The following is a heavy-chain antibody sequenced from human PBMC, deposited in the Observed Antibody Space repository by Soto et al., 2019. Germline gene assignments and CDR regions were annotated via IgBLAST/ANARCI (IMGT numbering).Heavy chain of an antibody. V-gene: IGHV1-69*02. D-gene: IGHD2-21*02. CDR2: INPILSMT. CDR1: GDTFSFYT. J-gene: IGHJ4*02. Sequence: ASVKVSCKASGDTFSFYTINWVRQAPGLGLEWVGRINPILSMTNYAQKFQGRVTMTADTSTSTAYMELSSLRSEDTAVYYCARSIVVVTALDYWGQGTLVTVSS. CDR3: ARSIVVVTALDY.